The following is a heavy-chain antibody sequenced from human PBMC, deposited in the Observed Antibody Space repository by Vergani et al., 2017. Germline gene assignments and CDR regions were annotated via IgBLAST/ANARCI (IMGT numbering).Heavy chain of an antibody. CDR1: GYTFTTYG. CDR2: ISAYNGNT. J-gene: IGHJ4*02. V-gene: IGHV1-18*01. CDR3: ARVGDCTNGVCYGYFDY. D-gene: IGHD2-8*01. Sequence: QVQLVQSGAEVKKPGASVRVSCKASGYTFTTYGINWVRQAPGQGLEWMGWISAYNGNTNFAQKLRGRVTMTTDTSTSTAYMELRSLRSDDTAVYYCARVGDCTNGVCYGYFDYWGQGTLVTVSS.